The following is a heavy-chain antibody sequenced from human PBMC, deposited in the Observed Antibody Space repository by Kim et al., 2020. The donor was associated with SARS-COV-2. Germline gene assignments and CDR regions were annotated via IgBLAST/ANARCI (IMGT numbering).Heavy chain of an antibody. CDR2: ISSSSSYT. CDR3: ARDVLELRSYYYYYGMDV. J-gene: IGHJ6*02. CDR1: GFTFSDYY. V-gene: IGHV3-11*06. D-gene: IGHD1-7*01. Sequence: GGSLRLSCAASGFTFSDYYMSWIRQAPGKGLEWVSYISSSSSYTNYADSVKGRFTISRDNAKNSLYLQMNSLRAEDTAVYYCARDVLELRSYYYYYGMDVWGQGTTVTVSS.